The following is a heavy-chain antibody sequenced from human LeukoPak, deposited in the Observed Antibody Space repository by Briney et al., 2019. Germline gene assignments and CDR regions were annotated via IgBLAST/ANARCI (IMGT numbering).Heavy chain of an antibody. CDR3: ARSRIQLWNSPFDY. CDR1: GGSISSGGYY. CDR2: IYYSGST. D-gene: IGHD5-18*01. J-gene: IGHJ4*02. Sequence: PSETLSLTCTVSGGSISSGGYYWSWIRQRPGKGLEWIGYIYYSGSTYYNPSLKSRVTISVDTSRDQFSLKLNSVTAADTAVYYCARSRIQLWNSPFDYWGQGTLVTVSS. V-gene: IGHV4-31*03.